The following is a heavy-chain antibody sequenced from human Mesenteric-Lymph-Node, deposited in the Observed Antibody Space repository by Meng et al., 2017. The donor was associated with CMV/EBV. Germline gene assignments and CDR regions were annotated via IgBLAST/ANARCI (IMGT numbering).Heavy chain of an antibody. CDR3: ARGRQPIVFMMSPGP. CDR1: GFTFSSYG. V-gene: IGHV3-30*02. D-gene: IGHD3-16*01. Sequence: GGSLRLSCAASGFTFSSYGMHWVRQAPGKGLEWVAFISYDGTKNYYADSVKGRFTISRDNSKNTVSLQMNSLRHEDTAVYYCARGRQPIVFMMSPGPWGQGTLVTVSS. CDR2: ISYDGTKN. J-gene: IGHJ5*02.